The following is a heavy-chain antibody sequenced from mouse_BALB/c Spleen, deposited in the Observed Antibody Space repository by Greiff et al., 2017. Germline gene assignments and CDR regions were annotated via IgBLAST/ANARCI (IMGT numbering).Heavy chain of an antibody. V-gene: IGHV1-69*01. J-gene: IGHJ3*01. CDR1: GYTFTDYW. CDR3: ANEPWFAY. Sequence: QVQLQQSGAELVMPGASVKMSCKASGYTFTDYWMHWVKQRPGQGLEWIGAIDTSDSYTSYNQKFKGKATLTVDESSSTAYMQLSSLTSEDSAVYYCANEPWFAYWGQGTLVTVSA. CDR2: IDTSDSYT.